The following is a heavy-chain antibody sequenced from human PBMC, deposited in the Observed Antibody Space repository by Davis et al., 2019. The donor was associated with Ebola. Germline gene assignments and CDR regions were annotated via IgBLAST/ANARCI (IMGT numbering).Heavy chain of an antibody. D-gene: IGHD4-17*01. CDR3: ARLRFEVTTTYYYGMDV. V-gene: IGHV4-34*01. J-gene: IGHJ6*04. CDR2: INHSGST. Sequence: MPSETLSLTCAVYGGSFSGYYWSWIRQPPGKGLEWIGEINHSGSTNYNPSLKSRVTISVDTSKNQFSLKLSSVTAADTAVYYCARLRFEVTTTYYYGMDVWGKGTTVTVSS. CDR1: GGSFSGYY.